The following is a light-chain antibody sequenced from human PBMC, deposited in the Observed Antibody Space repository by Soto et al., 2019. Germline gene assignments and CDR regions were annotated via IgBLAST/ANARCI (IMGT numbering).Light chain of an antibody. J-gene: IGLJ2*01. CDR2: EGS. V-gene: IGLV2-23*01. CDR1: SSDVGSYNL. Sequence: QSALTQPASVSGSPGQSITISCTGTSSDVGSYNLVSWYQQHPGKAPKLMIYEGSKRPSGVSNRFSGSKSGNTASLTISGLQAEHEADYYCCSYAGSSTPVVFGGGTKLTVL. CDR3: CSYAGSSTPVV.